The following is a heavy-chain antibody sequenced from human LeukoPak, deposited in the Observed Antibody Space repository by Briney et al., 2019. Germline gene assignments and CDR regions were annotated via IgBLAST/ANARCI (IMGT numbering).Heavy chain of an antibody. CDR2: IFYSGST. CDR3: AKSNGYGLIDI. CDR1: AYSISTDYY. V-gene: IGHV4-38-2*02. D-gene: IGHD3-10*01. J-gene: IGHJ3*02. Sequence: SETLSLTCTVSAYSISTDYYWGWIRQPPGKGLEWIGNIFYSGSTYYGPSLKSRLTISLDTSRNQFSLKLNSVTAADTAVYYCAKSNGYGLIDIWGQGTMVTVSS.